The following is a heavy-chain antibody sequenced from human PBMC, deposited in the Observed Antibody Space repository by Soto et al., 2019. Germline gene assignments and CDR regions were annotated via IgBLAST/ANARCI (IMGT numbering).Heavy chain of an antibody. CDR1: GSTFSSYA. CDR2: IIPIFGTA. V-gene: IGHV1-69*13. Sequence: SVKVSCKASGSTFSSYAISWVRQGPGQGLEWMGGIIPIFGTANYAQKFQGRVTITADESTSTAYMELSSLRSEDTAVYYCARAFGTAYGDYFDYWGQGTLVTVAS. CDR3: ARAFGTAYGDYFDY. J-gene: IGHJ4*02. D-gene: IGHD4-17*01.